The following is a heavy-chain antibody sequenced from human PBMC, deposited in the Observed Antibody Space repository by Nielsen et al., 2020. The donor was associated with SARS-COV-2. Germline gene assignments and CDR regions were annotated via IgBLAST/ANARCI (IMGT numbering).Heavy chain of an antibody. CDR2: IWYDGSNK. CDR3: ARALDWYFDL. V-gene: IGHV3-33*01. J-gene: IGHJ2*01. Sequence: GGSLRPSCAASGFTFSSYGMHWVRQAPGKGLEWVAVIWYDGSNKYYADPVKGRFTISRDNSKNTLYLQMNSLGAEDTAVYYCARALDWYFDLWGRGTLVTVSS. CDR1: GFTFSSYG.